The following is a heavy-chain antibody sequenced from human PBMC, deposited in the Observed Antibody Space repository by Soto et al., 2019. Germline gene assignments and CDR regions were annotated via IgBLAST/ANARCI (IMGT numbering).Heavy chain of an antibody. J-gene: IGHJ4*02. D-gene: IGHD2-15*01. V-gene: IGHV1-46*03. CDR1: GYTFTSYY. Sequence: ASVKVYCKAYGYTFTSYYMHWVRQANGQGLEWMGIINPSGGSTSYAQKFQGRVTMTRDTSTSTVYMELSSLRSEDTAVYYCASYSSGGSCQDRGYFDYWGQGTLVTVSS. CDR2: INPSGGST. CDR3: ASYSSGGSCQDRGYFDY.